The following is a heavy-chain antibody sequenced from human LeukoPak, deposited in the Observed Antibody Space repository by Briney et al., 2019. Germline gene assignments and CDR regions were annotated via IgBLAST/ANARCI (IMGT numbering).Heavy chain of an antibody. CDR1: GGSISSYY. Sequence: SETLSLTCTVSGGSISSYYWSWIRQPPGKGLEWIGYIYYSGSTNYNPSLKSRVTISVDTSKNQFSLKLSSVTAADTAVYYCAILTTMVRGVEQDYWGQGTLVTVSS. V-gene: IGHV4-59*01. CDR2: IYYSGST. J-gene: IGHJ4*02. CDR3: AILTTMVRGVEQDY. D-gene: IGHD3-10*01.